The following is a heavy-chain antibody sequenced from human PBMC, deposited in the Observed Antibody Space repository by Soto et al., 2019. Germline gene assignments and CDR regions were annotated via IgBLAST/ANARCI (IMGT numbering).Heavy chain of an antibody. Sequence: QVQLVESGGGVVQPGTSLRVSCVGSGFTFRSYVIHWVRQAPGKGLEWVALTSYDGGDKYYDDSVRGRFTISRDNSRNTVDLQMDSLRLEDTALYYCARWGTTGGLDVWGQGTLVSV. J-gene: IGHJ1*01. CDR2: TSYDGGDK. D-gene: IGHD3-16*01. CDR1: GFTFRSYV. V-gene: IGHV3-30*19. CDR3: ARWGTTGGLDV.